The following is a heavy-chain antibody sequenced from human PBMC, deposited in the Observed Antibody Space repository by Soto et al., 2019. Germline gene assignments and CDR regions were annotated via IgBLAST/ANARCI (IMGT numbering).Heavy chain of an antibody. D-gene: IGHD3-10*01. J-gene: IGHJ4*02. CDR1: GGSIGSGDYY. V-gene: IGHV4-30-4*01. Sequence: PSETLSLTCTVSGGSIGSGDYYWSWIRQPPGKGLEWIGYIHHSGSSQYHPSLRGRVSFSIDTSTNQFALELRSVPGADTDVNYCARDVLDITIDYYFDSWGQGRLVT. CDR3: ARDVLDITIDYYFDS. CDR2: IHHSGSS.